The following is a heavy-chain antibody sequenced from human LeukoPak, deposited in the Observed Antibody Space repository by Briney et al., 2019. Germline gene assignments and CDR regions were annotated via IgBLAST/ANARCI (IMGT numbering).Heavy chain of an antibody. CDR3: RRHGWDYYDSRGYYTVGLFDY. V-gene: IGHV4-59*08. CDR1: GGSISSYY. CDR2: IYYSGST. D-gene: IGHD3-22*01. Sequence: SETLSLTCTVSGGSISSYYWSWIRQPPGKGLEWIGDIYYSGSTNYNPSLKRRVTISVDTSKNQFSLKLSSVTAADTAVYYCRRHGWDYYDSRGYYTVGLFDYWGQGTLVTVSS. J-gene: IGHJ4*02.